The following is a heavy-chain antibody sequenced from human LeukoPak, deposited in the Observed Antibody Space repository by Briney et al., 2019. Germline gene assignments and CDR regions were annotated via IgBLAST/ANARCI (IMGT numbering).Heavy chain of an antibody. J-gene: IGHJ4*02. D-gene: IGHD4-17*01. Sequence: SETLSLTCTVSGGSISNYYWSWIRQPAGKGLELKGRIYFTGNTKYNPSLKSRVTMSVDTSKTQFSLKLSSVTAADTAVYYCARMGPINDDGDYLNFDYWGQGTLVTVSS. CDR3: ARMGPINDDGDYLNFDY. CDR2: IYFTGNT. V-gene: IGHV4-4*07. CDR1: GGSISNYY.